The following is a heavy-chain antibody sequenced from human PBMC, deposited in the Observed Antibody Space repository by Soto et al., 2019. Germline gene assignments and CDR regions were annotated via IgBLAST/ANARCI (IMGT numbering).Heavy chain of an antibody. J-gene: IGHJ4*02. D-gene: IGHD1-7*01. CDR1: GFTFSSYA. CDR2: VSGNGGNI. Sequence: GGSLRLSCAASGFTFSSYAMSWVRQAPGKGLEWVSAVSGNGGNIYYADSVKGRFTISRDNSKNTLFLQMNSLRSEDTAVYYCARGRRTGTTPVFDYWGQGTLVTVSS. CDR3: ARGRRTGTTPVFDY. V-gene: IGHV3-23*01.